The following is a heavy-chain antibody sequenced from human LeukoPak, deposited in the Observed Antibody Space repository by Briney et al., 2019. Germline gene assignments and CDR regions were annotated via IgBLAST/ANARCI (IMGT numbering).Heavy chain of an antibody. Sequence: SETLSLTCTVSGGSISSYYWSWIRQPPGKGLEWIGYIYYSGSTNYNPSLKSRVTISVDTSKNQFSLKLSSVTAADTAVYYCAREVIVTMYSSSSDWFDPWGQGTLVTVSS. CDR2: IYYSGST. D-gene: IGHD6-6*01. V-gene: IGHV4-59*12. J-gene: IGHJ5*02. CDR3: AREVIVTMYSSSSDWFDP. CDR1: GGSISSYY.